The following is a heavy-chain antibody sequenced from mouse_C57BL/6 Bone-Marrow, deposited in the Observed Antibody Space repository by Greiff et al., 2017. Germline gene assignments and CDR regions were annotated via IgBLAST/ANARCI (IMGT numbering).Heavy chain of an antibody. J-gene: IGHJ2*01. Sequence: QVQLQQPGAELVRPGTSVKLSCKDSGYTFTSYWMHWVKQRPGQGLEWIGVIDPSDSYTNYNQKFKGKATLTVDTSSSTAYMQLSSLTSEDSAVYYCARNYYGNRYYFDYWGQGTTLTVSS. CDR2: IDPSDSYT. D-gene: IGHD2-1*01. CDR3: ARNYYGNRYYFDY. V-gene: IGHV1-59*01. CDR1: GYTFTSYW.